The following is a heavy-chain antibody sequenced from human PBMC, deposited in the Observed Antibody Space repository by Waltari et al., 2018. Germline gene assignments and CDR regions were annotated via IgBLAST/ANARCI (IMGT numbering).Heavy chain of an antibody. J-gene: IGHJ4*02. CDR2: INQRGST. Sequence: QVQLQQWGAGLLKPSETLSLTCAVYGGSFSGYYWSWIRQPPGKGLEWIGEINQRGSTNYNPPLKRRVTRSVDASKNQFALKLSSVTAADTAVYYCATGPFWSGSSGGYWGQGTLVTVSS. D-gene: IGHD3-3*01. CDR3: ATGPFWSGSSGGY. V-gene: IGHV4-34*01. CDR1: GGSFSGYY.